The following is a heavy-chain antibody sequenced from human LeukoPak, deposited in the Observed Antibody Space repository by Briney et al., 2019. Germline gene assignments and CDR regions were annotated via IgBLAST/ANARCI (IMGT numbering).Heavy chain of an antibody. CDR2: IYSGGST. CDR3: ARVYSSRAIDY. V-gene: IGHV3-53*01. Sequence: GGSLRLSCAASGFTVSSSYMSWVRQAPGKGLEWVSVIYSGGSTYYADSVKGRFTISRDNSKNTLYLQMNSLRAEDTAVYYCARVYSSRAIDYWGQGTLVTVSS. D-gene: IGHD6-13*01. J-gene: IGHJ4*02. CDR1: GFTVSSSY.